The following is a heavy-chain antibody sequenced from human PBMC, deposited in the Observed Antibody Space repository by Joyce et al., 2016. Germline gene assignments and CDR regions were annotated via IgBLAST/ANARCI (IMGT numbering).Heavy chain of an antibody. Sequence: QVQLVQSGPEVKKPGASVKVSCKASGYTFTGYYIHWVRQAPGQGLEWVGWINPNNGGSTYAQKFQGRVTMTRDTSISTAYMDLSRLGSDDTAVYFCARDLGPEWLLLQGVDYWGQGTLVTVSS. D-gene: IGHD3-3*01. V-gene: IGHV1-2*02. CDR3: ARDLGPEWLLLQGVDY. CDR1: GYTFTGYY. J-gene: IGHJ4*02. CDR2: INPNNGGS.